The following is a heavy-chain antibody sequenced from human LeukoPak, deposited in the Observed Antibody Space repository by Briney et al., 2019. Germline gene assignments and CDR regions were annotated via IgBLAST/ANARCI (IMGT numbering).Heavy chain of an antibody. CDR2: IYSGETT. CDR3: AKTLVGDYYDSSGYFDY. V-gene: IGHV3-53*01. D-gene: IGHD3-22*01. J-gene: IGHJ4*02. CDR1: GFTVRNKY. Sequence: PGGSLRLSCAASGFTVRNKYMIWVCQAPGKGLEWVSSIYSGETTYYADSVKGRFTISGDNSKNTLYLQMNSLRAEDTAVYYCAKTLVGDYYDSSGYFDYWGQGTLVTVSS.